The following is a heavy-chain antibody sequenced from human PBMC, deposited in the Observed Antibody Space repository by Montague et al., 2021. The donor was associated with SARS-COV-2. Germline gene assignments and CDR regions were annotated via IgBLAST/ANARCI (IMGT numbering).Heavy chain of an antibody. Sequence: SETLSLTCTVSGGSISSYYWSWIRQPPGKGLEWIGYIYYSWSTNXNPSLKSRVTISVDTSKNQFSLKLSSVTAADTAVYYCARGSGWMGNAFDIWGQGAMVTASS. V-gene: IGHV4-59*01. CDR2: IYYSWST. CDR1: GGSISSYY. D-gene: IGHD6-19*01. CDR3: ARGSGWMGNAFDI. J-gene: IGHJ3*02.